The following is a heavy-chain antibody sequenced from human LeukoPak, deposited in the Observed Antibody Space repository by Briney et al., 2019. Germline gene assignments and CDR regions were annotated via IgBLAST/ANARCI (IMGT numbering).Heavy chain of an antibody. D-gene: IGHD3-3*01. CDR3: ARAPLSSAYLHYYSMDV. V-gene: IGHV4-39*07. CDR1: GGSISSSTDS. CDR2: IYYSGRS. Sequence: SETLSLTFTVPGGSISSSTDSWGWIRQPPGKGLEWIGSIYYSGRSYYKVSLKSRVTISVDTSNNQFSLKLSSVTAADTALYYCARAPLSSAYLHYYSMDVWGKGTTVTVSS. J-gene: IGHJ6*03.